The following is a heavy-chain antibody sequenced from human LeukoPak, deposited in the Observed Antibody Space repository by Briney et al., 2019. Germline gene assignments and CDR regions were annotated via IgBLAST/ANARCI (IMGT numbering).Heavy chain of an antibody. CDR2: ISSSSTI. D-gene: IGHD3-22*01. Sequence: GGSLRLSCAASGFTFSSYSMNWVRQAPGKGLEWVSYISSSSTIYYADSVKGRFTISRDNAKNSLYLQMNSLRAEDTAVYYCARVPHRDYDSSGYLDYWGQGTLVTVSS. CDR1: GFTFSSYS. CDR3: ARVPHRDYDSSGYLDY. V-gene: IGHV3-48*01. J-gene: IGHJ4*02.